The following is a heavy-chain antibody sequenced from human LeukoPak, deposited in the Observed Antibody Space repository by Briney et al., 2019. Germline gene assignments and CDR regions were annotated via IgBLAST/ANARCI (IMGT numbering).Heavy chain of an antibody. V-gene: IGHV1-69*01. J-gene: IGHJ5*02. CDR1: GGTFSSYA. Sequence: SVKVSCKASGGTFSSYAISWVRQAPGQGLEWMGGIIPIFGTANYAQKFQGRVTITADESTSTAYVELSSLRSEDTAVYYCARDLGGYDFWSGYYQRGNWFDPWGQGTLVTVSS. CDR2: IIPIFGTA. D-gene: IGHD3-3*01. CDR3: ARDLGGYDFWSGYYQRGNWFDP.